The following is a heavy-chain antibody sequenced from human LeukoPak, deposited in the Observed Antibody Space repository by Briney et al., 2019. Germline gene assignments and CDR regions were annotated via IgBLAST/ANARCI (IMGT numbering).Heavy chain of an antibody. J-gene: IGHJ3*02. Sequence: ASVKVSCKVSGYTLTELSMHWVRQAPGKGLEWMGGFDPEDGETIYAQKFQGRVTITEDTSTDAACMELSSLRSEDTAVYYCATLRGDKVGATFHDAFDIWGQGTMVTVSS. CDR3: ATLRGDKVGATFHDAFDI. V-gene: IGHV1-24*01. CDR1: GYTLTELS. CDR2: FDPEDGET. D-gene: IGHD1-26*01.